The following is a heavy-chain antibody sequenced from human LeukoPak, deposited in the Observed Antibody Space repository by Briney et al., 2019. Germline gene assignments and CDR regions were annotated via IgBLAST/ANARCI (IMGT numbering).Heavy chain of an antibody. CDR3: ATDDFYDSSDFARY. CDR1: GFTFSNAW. Sequence: GGSLRLSCAASGFTFSNAWMSWVRQAPGKGLEWVGRIKSKTDGGTTDYAAPVKGRFTISRDDSKNTLYLQMNSLRADDTAVYYCATDDFYDSSDFARYWGQGTLVTVSS. CDR2: IKSKTDGGTT. D-gene: IGHD3-22*01. V-gene: IGHV3-15*01. J-gene: IGHJ4*02.